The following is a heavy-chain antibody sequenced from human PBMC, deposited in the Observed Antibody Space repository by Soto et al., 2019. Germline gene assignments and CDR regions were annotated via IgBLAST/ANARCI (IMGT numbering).Heavy chain of an antibody. V-gene: IGHV3-30-3*01. Sequence: QVQLVESGGGVVQPGRSLRLSCAASGFTFSSYAMHWVRQAPGKGPEWVAVISYDGSNKYYADSVKGRFTISRDNSKNTLYLQMNSLRAEDTAVYYCARDCSGGSCYPHLDYYYYYGMDVWGQGTTVTVSS. CDR3: ARDCSGGSCYPHLDYYYYYGMDV. CDR2: ISYDGSNK. CDR1: GFTFSSYA. D-gene: IGHD2-15*01. J-gene: IGHJ6*02.